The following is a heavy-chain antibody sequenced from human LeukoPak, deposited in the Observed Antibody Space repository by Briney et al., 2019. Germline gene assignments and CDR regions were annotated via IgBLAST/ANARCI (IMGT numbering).Heavy chain of an antibody. J-gene: IGHJ4*02. CDR3: ARTGAYCSGGSCYLGDY. V-gene: IGHV1-46*01. D-gene: IGHD2-15*01. Sequence: GASVKVSCKASGYTFTSYYMHWVRQAPGQGLEWMGIINPSGGSTSYAQKFQGRVTMTRDTSTSTVYMELSSLISEDTAVYYCARTGAYCSGGSCYLGDYWGQGTPVTVSS. CDR1: GYTFTSYY. CDR2: INPSGGST.